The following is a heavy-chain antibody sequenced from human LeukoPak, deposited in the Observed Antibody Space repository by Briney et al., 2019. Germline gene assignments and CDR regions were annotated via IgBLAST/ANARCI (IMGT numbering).Heavy chain of an antibody. CDR3: ARSSGWYRGPRAEYFQH. Sequence: SETLSLTCAVYGGSFSGYYWSWIRQPPGKGLEWIGEINHSGSTNYNPSLKSRVTISVDTSKNQFSLKLSSVTAADTAVYYCARSSGWYRGPRAEYFQHWGQGTLVTVSS. CDR1: GGSFSGYY. CDR2: INHSGST. V-gene: IGHV4-34*01. J-gene: IGHJ1*01. D-gene: IGHD6-19*01.